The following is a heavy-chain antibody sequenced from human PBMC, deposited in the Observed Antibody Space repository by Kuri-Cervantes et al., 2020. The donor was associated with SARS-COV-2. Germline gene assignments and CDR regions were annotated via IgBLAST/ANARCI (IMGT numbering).Heavy chain of an antibody. J-gene: IGHJ6*03. Sequence: GESLKISCAASGFIFSDSYMSWVRQAPGKGLERVSYISSSSSHSYYADSVKGRFTISRDSAKNSLYLQMNSLRAEDTAVYYCARHYGSGSYSFMHVWGKGTPVTVSS. CDR2: ISSSSSHS. CDR3: ARHYGSGSYSFMHV. D-gene: IGHD3-10*01. CDR1: GFIFSDSY. V-gene: IGHV3-11*06.